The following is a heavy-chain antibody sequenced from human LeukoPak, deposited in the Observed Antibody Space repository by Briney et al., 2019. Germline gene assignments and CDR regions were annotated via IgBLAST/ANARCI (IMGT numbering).Heavy chain of an antibody. J-gene: IGHJ6*02. CDR1: GFTFSSYS. CDR2: ISSSSSYI. V-gene: IGHV3-21*01. Sequence: PGGSLRLSCAASGFTFSSYSMNWVRQAPGKGLEWVSSISSSSSYIYYANSVKGRFTISRDNAKYSLYLQMNSLRAEDTAVYYCARAGRVRITMVRGVIITSHPPHYYYGMDVWGQGTTVTVSS. CDR3: ARAGRVRITMVRGVIITSHPPHYYYGMDV. D-gene: IGHD3-10*01.